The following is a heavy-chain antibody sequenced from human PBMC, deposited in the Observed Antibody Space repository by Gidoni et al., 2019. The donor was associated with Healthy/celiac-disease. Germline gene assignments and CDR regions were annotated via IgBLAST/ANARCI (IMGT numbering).Heavy chain of an antibody. V-gene: IGHV3-48*03. CDR3: ARELVRGLYYYYGMDV. CDR2: ISSSGSTI. J-gene: IGHJ6*02. Sequence: EVQLVESGGGLVQPGGSLRLSCAASGFTFSSYEMNWVRQAPGKGLEWVSYISSSGSTIYYADSVKGRFTISRDNAKNSLYLQMNSLRAEDTAVYYCARELVRGLYYYYGMDVWGQGTTVTVSS. CDR1: GFTFSSYE. D-gene: IGHD3-10*01.